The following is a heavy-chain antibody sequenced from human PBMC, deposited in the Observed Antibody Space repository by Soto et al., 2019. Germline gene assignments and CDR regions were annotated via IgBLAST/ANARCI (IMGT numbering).Heavy chain of an antibody. V-gene: IGHV3-7*03. CDR2: VDQDGGET. D-gene: IGHD3-22*01. Sequence: GGSLRLSCGACGCTWRHYWMSWGRQAPGKGREWVAFVDQDGGETHYADSVKGRFTLARDNAKSSVFLEMKSLSVEDPALYFCATTILLRYFDSWGQGTQVTVSS. CDR3: ATTILLRYFDS. CDR1: GCTWRHYW. J-gene: IGHJ4*02.